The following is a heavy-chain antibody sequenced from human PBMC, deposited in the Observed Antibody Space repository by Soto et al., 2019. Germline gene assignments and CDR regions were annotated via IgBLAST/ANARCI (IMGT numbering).Heavy chain of an antibody. Sequence: PSETLSLTCTVSGDSISSYYWSWIRQPPGKGLEWIGYIYYSGSTNYNPSVKGRFTISRDNSKNTVYLQMNSLRAEDTAVYYCVRGDNWNDEASDYWGQGTPVTVSS. J-gene: IGHJ4*02. CDR3: VRGDNWNDEASDY. CDR1: GDSISSYY. V-gene: IGHV4-59*12. CDR2: IYYSGST. D-gene: IGHD1-1*01.